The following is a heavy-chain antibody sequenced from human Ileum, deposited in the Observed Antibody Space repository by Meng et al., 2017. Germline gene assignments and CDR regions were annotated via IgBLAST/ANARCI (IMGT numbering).Heavy chain of an antibody. CDR1: ACSVNPCSYY. Sequence: HSQSLPRACPSAACSVNPCSYYWSWIRQPPGEVLEWIGYMYFSGSTKYNASLKSRVNISLDTSKKQFSLNLTSVTAADTAVYYCARGHYDKYFDSWGQGTLVTVSS. J-gene: IGHJ4*02. D-gene: IGHD3-22*01. V-gene: IGHV4-61*01. CDR3: ARGHYDKYFDS. CDR2: MYFSGST.